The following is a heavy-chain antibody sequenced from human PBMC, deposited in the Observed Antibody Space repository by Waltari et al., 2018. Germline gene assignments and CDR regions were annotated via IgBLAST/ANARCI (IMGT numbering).Heavy chain of an antibody. CDR2: IYYSGST. D-gene: IGHD4-17*01. V-gene: IGHV4-59*01. J-gene: IGHJ5*02. CDR3: ARIPTLTTVTTRRYWFDP. Sequence: QVQLQESGPGLVKPSETLSLTCTVSGGSISSYYWSWIRQPPGKGLEWIGYIYYSGSTNYNPSLKSRVTISVDTSKNQFSLKLSSVTAADTAVYYCARIPTLTTVTTRRYWFDPWGQGTLVTVSS. CDR1: GGSISSYY.